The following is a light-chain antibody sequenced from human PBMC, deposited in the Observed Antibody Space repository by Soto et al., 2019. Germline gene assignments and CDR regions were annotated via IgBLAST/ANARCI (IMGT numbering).Light chain of an antibody. CDR2: GAS. CDR3: QQYSSWYT. V-gene: IGKV3D-15*01. Sequence: VVLTQSPATLSVSPGARATLSCRASQTITNNYLAWYQQKPGQAPRLLIFGASVRATDIPDRFSGSGSGTEFTLTISSLQSGDLGVYYCQQYSSWYTFGQGTKLEIK. CDR1: QTITNN. J-gene: IGKJ2*01.